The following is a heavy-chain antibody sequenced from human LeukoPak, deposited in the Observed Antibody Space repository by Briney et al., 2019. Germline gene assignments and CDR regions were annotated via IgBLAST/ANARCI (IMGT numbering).Heavy chain of an antibody. J-gene: IGHJ5*01. D-gene: IGHD3-16*02. CDR3: ARAYQRLGGLSFPDS. Sequence: ASVTVSCKASGYTFTNYAMNWVRQAPGQGLEWMGWINPNTGNPMYAQGFTGRFVFSLDTSVTTTYLQINGLEAEDTAVYYCARAYQRLGGLSFPDSWGQGTLVTASS. CDR1: GYTFTNYA. V-gene: IGHV7-4-1*02. CDR2: INPNTGNP.